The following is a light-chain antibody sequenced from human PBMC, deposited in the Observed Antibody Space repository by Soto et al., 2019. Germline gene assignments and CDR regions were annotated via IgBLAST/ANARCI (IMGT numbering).Light chain of an antibody. J-gene: IGKJ1*01. CDR3: PQYGSSGT. CDR2: GAS. Sequence: EIVMTQSPATLSVSPGERATLSCRASQSVSSNLAWYQQKPGQAPRLLIYGASSRATGIPDRFSGSGSGTDFTLAISRLEPEDFAVYYCPQYGSSGTFGQGNKVDIK. CDR1: QSVSSN. V-gene: IGKV3-20*01.